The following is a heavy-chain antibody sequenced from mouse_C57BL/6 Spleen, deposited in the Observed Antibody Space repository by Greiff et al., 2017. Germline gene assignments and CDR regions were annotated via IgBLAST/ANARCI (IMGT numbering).Heavy chain of an antibody. CDR2: IDPETGGT. V-gene: IGHV1-15*01. CDR3: TRGYYLGY. CDR1: GYTFTDYE. J-gene: IGHJ2*01. Sequence: QVQLKESGAELVRPGASVTLSCKASGYTFTDYEMHWVKQTPVHGLEWIGAIDPETGGTAYNQKFKGKAILTADKSSSTAYMELRSLTSEDSSVYYCTRGYYLGYWGQGTTLTVSS.